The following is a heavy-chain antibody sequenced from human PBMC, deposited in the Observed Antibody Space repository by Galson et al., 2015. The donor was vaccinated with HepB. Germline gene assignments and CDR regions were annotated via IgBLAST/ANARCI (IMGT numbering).Heavy chain of an antibody. J-gene: IGHJ5*02. D-gene: IGHD3-10*01. V-gene: IGHV4-4*02. CDR2: INSRGST. CDR3: ARAYYGSGSYYHWFDP. Sequence: ETLSLTCAVSGGSISNRNWWNWVRQSPGKGLEWVGYINSRGSTDYNPSLKSRVSISVDTSKKQFSLRLSSVTAADTAVYYCARAYYGSGSYYHWFDPWGQGTLVTASS. CDR1: GGSISNRNW.